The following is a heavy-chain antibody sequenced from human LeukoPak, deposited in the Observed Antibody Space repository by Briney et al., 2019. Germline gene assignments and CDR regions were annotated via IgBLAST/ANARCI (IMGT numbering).Heavy chain of an antibody. Sequence: PSETLSLTCTLSVGSIRNYYWSWIRQPPGKGLEWIGYIYYSWSTNYNPSLKSRVTISVDTSKNQFSLKLSSVTAADTAVYYCASSHPLSSTKEYYTPFDYWGQGTLVTVSS. CDR2: IYYSWST. CDR1: VGSIRNYY. J-gene: IGHJ4*02. D-gene: IGHD3-10*01. CDR3: ASSHPLSSTKEYYTPFDY. V-gene: IGHV4-59*01.